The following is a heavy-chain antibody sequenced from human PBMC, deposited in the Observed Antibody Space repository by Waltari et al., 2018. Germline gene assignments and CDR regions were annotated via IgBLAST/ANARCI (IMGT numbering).Heavy chain of an antibody. CDR3: ARDYNRVDFGI. V-gene: IGHV3-74*01. CDR1: GFTFSSYW. J-gene: IGHJ3*02. D-gene: IGHD3-10*01. CDR2: INTYGSSI. Sequence: EVQLVESGGGLVQPGGPLRLSCAAFGFTFSSYWMHGVRQAPGKGLVGVSSINTYGSSISYADSVKGRFTISRDNAKNTLYLQMNSLRAEDTAVYYCARDYNRVDFGIWGQGKMVTVSS.